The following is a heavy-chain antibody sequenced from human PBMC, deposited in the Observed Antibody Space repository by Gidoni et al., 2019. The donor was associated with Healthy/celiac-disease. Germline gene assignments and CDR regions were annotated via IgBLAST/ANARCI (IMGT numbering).Heavy chain of an antibody. CDR3: GRGGWELDDYYYGMDV. D-gene: IGHD1-26*01. CDR2: IYTSGST. J-gene: IGHJ6*02. CDR1: GGSISSGSYY. V-gene: IGHV4-61*02. Sequence: QVQLQESGPGLVKPSQTLSLTCTVSGGSISSGSYYWSWIRQPAAKGLEWIGRIYTSGSTNYNTSVKSRVTISVDTSKNQFSLKLGAVTAADTAVYYWGRGGWELDDYYYGMDVWGQGTTVTVSS.